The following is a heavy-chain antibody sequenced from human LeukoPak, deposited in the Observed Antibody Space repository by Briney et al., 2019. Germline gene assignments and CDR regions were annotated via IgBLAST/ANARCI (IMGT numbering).Heavy chain of an antibody. CDR1: GYSFNTCG. CDR2: ISPDNDNT. J-gene: IGHJ4*02. Sequence: ASLKVSCKASGYSFNTCGISWVRQAPGQGLEWMGWISPDNDNTDYAEKFQGRVTMTTDTSTRTAYLELRSLRSDDTAVYYCTRVPGYSSTWLSDCWGQGTLVTVSS. D-gene: IGHD6-13*01. CDR3: TRVPGYSSTWLSDC. V-gene: IGHV1-18*01.